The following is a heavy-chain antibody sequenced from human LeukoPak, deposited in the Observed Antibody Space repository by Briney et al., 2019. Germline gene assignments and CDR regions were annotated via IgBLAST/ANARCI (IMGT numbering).Heavy chain of an antibody. CDR3: ARDITVTDQDIGY. CDR1: GYAFTTYY. D-gene: IGHD3-10*01. CDR2: ISPNGGST. J-gene: IGHJ4*02. V-gene: IGHV1-46*01. Sequence: GASVKVSCKASGYAFTTYYIHWLRQAPGQGPEWMGIISPNGGSTSYAQKFQGRVTMARDTSTSTVYMELSSLKSEDPAVYYGARDITVTDQDIGYWGQGTLVTVSS.